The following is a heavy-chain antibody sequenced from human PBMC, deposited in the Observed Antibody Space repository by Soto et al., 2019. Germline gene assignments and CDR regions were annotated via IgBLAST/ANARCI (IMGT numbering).Heavy chain of an antibody. CDR2: IDPSDSQT. Sequence: PGESLKISCKGSGYSFAGYWITWVRQMPGKGLEWMGRIDPSDSQTYYSPSFRGHVTISAAKSITTVFLQWSSLRASDTAMYYCARNIYDSDRRPKFQYYLDSWGQGALETVSS. CDR3: ARNIYDSDRRPKFQYYLDS. J-gene: IGHJ4*02. V-gene: IGHV5-10-1*01. D-gene: IGHD2-21*01. CDR1: GYSFAGYW.